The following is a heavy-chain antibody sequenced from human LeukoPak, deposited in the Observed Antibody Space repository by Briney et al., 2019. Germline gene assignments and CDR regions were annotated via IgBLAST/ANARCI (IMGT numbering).Heavy chain of an antibody. J-gene: IGHJ4*02. CDR1: GYNFTNYA. V-gene: IGHV1-3*01. D-gene: IGHD3-10*01. CDR3: AAGSYKY. CDR2: INAGNGNT. Sequence: ASVKVSCKASGYNFTNYALHWVRQAPGQGLEWMGWINAGNGNTMYSQKFRDRVTISRDTSATTASMELSGLRPEDTAVYYCAAGSYKYWGQGTLVTVSS.